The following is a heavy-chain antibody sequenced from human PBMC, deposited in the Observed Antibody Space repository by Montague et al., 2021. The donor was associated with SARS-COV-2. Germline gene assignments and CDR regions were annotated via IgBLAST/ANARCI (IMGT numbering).Heavy chain of an antibody. V-gene: IGHV3-48*02. D-gene: IGHD5-24*01. CDR3: VRDRWPYYFDY. Sequence: SLRLSCAASGFIFSNSGMNWVRQAPGKGLEWISYILGSGSTKYNADSVEGRFTISRDNAKNSLYLQMNSLRDEDTAVYYCVRDRWPYYFDYWGLGTLVTVSS. CDR1: GFIFSNSG. CDR2: ILGSGSTK. J-gene: IGHJ4*02.